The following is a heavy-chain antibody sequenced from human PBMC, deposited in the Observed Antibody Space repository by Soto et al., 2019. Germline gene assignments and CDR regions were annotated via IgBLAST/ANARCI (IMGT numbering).Heavy chain of an antibody. CDR2: INPSGGST. CDR3: ASLGYSSGYGRNDAFDI. CDR1: GYTFTSYY. Sequence: ASVKVSCKASGYTFTSYYMHWVRQAPGQGLEWMGIINPSGGSTSYAQKFQGRVTMTRDTSTSTVYMELSSLRSEDTAVYYCASLGYSSGYGRNDAFDIWGQGTMVTVSS. J-gene: IGHJ3*02. D-gene: IGHD3-22*01. V-gene: IGHV1-46*01.